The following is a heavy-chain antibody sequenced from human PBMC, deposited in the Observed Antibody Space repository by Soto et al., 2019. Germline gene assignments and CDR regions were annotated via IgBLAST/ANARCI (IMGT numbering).Heavy chain of an antibody. CDR1: GFTFRNYA. D-gene: IGHD3-9*01. V-gene: IGHV3-23*01. J-gene: IGHJ5*02. Sequence: EVQLLESGGGLVQPGGSLSLSCTASGFTFRNYAMIWVRQAPGKGLQWVSGISDSGAAIFHADSVRGRFTISRDNSKNTLYLPMNRLRAEATALYYCAKCGNYDMLTGQGLFDPWCQGTLVTVSS. CDR2: ISDSGAAI. CDR3: AKCGNYDMLTGQGLFDP.